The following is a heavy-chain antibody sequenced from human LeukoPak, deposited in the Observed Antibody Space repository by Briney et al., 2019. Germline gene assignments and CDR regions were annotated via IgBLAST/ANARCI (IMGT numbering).Heavy chain of an antibody. CDR2: INHSGST. CDR1: GGSFSGYY. CDR3: ARRRSWTDFDY. Sequence: PSETLSLTCAVYGGSFSGYYWSWIRQPPGKGLEWIGEINHSGSTNYNPSLKSRVTISVDTSKNQFSLKLSSVTAADTAVYYCARRRSWTDFDYWGQGTLVTVSS. V-gene: IGHV4-34*01. J-gene: IGHJ4*02. D-gene: IGHD6-13*01.